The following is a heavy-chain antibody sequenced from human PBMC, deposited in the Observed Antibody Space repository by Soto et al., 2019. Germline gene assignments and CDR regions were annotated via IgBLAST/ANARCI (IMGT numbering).Heavy chain of an antibody. CDR3: AITNVADASFDY. CDR1: GFMFSNYG. D-gene: IGHD2-8*01. Sequence: QVQLVESGGGVVHPGMSLSLSCAGSGFMFSNYGMHWVRRAPGKGLEWVAFISYDGGETFYADSVKGRFTISRDNSERTLFLHMISLKKEYTAVYYCAITNVADASFDYWGQGTLVTVSS. J-gene: IGHJ4*02. CDR2: ISYDGGET. V-gene: IGHV3-30*03.